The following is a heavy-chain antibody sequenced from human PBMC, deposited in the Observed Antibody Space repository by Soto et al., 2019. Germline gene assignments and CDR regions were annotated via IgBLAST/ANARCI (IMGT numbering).Heavy chain of an antibody. J-gene: IGHJ6*02. CDR3: ARPQLPSYYYYYGMDV. V-gene: IGHV3-64*01. Sequence: PGGSLRLSCAASGFAVSSKYMTWVRQAPGKGLEYVSAISSNGGSTYYANSVKGRFTISRDNSKNTLYLQMGSLRAEDMAVYYCARPQLPSYYYYYGMDVWGQGTTVTVSS. CDR2: ISSNGGST. D-gene: IGHD2-2*01. CDR1: GFAVSSKY.